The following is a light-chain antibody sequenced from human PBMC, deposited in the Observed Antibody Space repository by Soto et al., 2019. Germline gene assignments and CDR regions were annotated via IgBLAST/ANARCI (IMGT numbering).Light chain of an antibody. CDR1: SSKIGSNT. Sequence: QSVLTQPPSASGTPGQRVTISCSGSSSKIGSNTVNWYQQLPGTAPKLLIYSNNQRPSGVPDRFSGSKSGTSASLAISGLQSEDEADYYCAAWEDSLNALVFGGGTKLKVL. J-gene: IGLJ2*01. V-gene: IGLV1-44*01. CDR2: SNN. CDR3: AAWEDSLNALV.